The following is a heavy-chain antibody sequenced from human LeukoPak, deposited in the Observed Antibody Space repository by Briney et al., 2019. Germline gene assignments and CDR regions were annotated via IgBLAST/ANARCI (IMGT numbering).Heavy chain of an antibody. Sequence: GGSPRLSCAASGFTFSSYAMHWVRQAPGKGLEWVAVISYDGSNKYYADSVKGRFTISRDNSKNTLYLQMNSLRAEDTAVYYCARPGVVVTALSWFDPWGQGTLVTVSS. CDR1: GFTFSSYA. CDR3: ARPGVVVTALSWFDP. CDR2: ISYDGSNK. D-gene: IGHD2-21*02. J-gene: IGHJ5*02. V-gene: IGHV3-30*01.